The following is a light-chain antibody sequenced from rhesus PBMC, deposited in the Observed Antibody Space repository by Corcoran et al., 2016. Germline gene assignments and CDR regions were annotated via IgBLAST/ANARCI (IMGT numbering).Light chain of an antibody. V-gene: IGKV1-22*01. J-gene: IGKJ2*01. CDR1: QVINSW. CDR2: KAA. Sequence: DIQMTQSPSSLFASVGDTVTITCRASQVINSWLAWYQQKPGKAPNLLNYKAARLQSGVPSRFSGSGSGTDFTLTISSLQSEDFATYYCQQYTSRPYSFGLGTKVEIK. CDR3: QQYTSRPYS.